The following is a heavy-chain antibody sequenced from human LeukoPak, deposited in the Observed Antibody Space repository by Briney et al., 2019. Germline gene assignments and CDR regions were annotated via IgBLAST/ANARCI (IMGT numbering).Heavy chain of an antibody. CDR1: GFTVSSNY. J-gene: IGHJ4*02. CDR2: ISSSSSYI. V-gene: IGHV3-21*04. Sequence: TGGSLRLSCAASGFTVSSNYMSWVRQAPGKGLEWVSSISSSSSYIYYADSVKGRFTISRDNSKNTLYLQMNSLRAEDTAVYCCAKVKPPATFDYWGQGTLVTVSS. D-gene: IGHD1-14*01. CDR3: AKVKPPATFDY.